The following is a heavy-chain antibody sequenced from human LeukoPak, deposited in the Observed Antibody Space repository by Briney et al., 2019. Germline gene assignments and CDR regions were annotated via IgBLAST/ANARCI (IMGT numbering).Heavy chain of an antibody. CDR3: AREGDSGSFLEY. CDR2: ISSSSSNI. J-gene: IGHJ4*02. CDR1: GFTFSTYS. D-gene: IGHD1-26*01. V-gene: IGHV3-48*01. Sequence: GGSLRLSCAASGFTFSTYSTTWVRQAPGKGLEWLSYISSSSSNIYYAASVRGRFTISRDNAKNSLNLQMNSLRAEDTSVYYCAREGDSGSFLEYWGQGTLVTVSS.